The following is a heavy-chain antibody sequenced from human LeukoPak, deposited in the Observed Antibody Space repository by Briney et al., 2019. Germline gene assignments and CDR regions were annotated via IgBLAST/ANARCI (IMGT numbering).Heavy chain of an antibody. V-gene: IGHV3-64*01. Sequence: GGSLRLSGAASGFTFSSYVMDRLRQAPGKGLEYVSAISTNGGGTYYANSVKGRFTISRDNSKNTLYLQMGSLRAEDMAVYYCARVGYGSSSAYCVFWGRGTLVTVSS. CDR3: ARVGYGSSSAYCVF. CDR2: ISTNGGGT. CDR1: GFTFSSYV. D-gene: IGHD6-6*01. J-gene: IGHJ4*02.